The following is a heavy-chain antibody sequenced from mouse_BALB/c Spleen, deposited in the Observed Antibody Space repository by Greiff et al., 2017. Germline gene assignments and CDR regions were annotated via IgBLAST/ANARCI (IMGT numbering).Heavy chain of an antibody. Sequence: EVQLVESGGGLVKPGGSLKLSCAASGFTFSSYAMQWVRQTPEKRLEWVAYISSGGSTYYPDSVKGRCSISRDNARNILYLQMSSLRSDETAVYYCARELPYYFDYWGQGTTLTVSS. V-gene: IGHV5-6-5*01. CDR2: ISSGGST. D-gene: IGHD2-1*01. CDR1: GFTFSSYA. CDR3: ARELPYYFDY. J-gene: IGHJ2*01.